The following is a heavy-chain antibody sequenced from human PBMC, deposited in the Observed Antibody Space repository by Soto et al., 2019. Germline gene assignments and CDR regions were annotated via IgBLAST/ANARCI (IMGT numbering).Heavy chain of an antibody. D-gene: IGHD1-1*01. V-gene: IGHV1-18*01. CDR3: ARGRYGDY. J-gene: IGHJ4*02. CDR1: GYIFTSYG. Sequence: QVHLVKSGAEVKKPGASVKVSCKGSGYIFTSYGITWMRQAPGQGLEWMGWISAHNGNTNYAQKLQGRVTVTRDTSTSTAYMVLRNLRSDDTAVYYCARGRYGDYWGQGALVTVSS. CDR2: ISAHNGNT.